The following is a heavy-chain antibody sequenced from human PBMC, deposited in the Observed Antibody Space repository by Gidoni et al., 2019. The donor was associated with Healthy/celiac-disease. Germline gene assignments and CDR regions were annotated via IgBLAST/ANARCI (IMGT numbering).Heavy chain of an antibody. V-gene: IGHV3-11*01. CDR2: ISSSGSTI. D-gene: IGHD1-26*01. CDR1: DYY. CDR3: ESRPWEIDY. Sequence: DYYMSWIRQAPGKGLEWVSYISSSGSTIYYADSVKGRFTIPRDNAKNSRYLQMDSLRAEDTAVSYGESRPWEIDYWGQGTLVTVSS. J-gene: IGHJ4*02.